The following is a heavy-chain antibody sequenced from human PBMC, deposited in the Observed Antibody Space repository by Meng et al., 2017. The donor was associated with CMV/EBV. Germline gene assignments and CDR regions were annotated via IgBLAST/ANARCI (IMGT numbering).Heavy chain of an antibody. CDR1: GGSISSSSYY. CDR3: ARFKYCSSTSCYLRNRFDP. J-gene: IGHJ5*02. Sequence: SETLSLTGTVSGGSISSSSYYWGWIRQPPGKGLEWIGSIYYSGSTYYNPSLKSRVTISVDTSKNQFSLKLSSVTAADTAVYYCARFKYCSSTSCYLRNRFDPWGQGTLVTVSS. D-gene: IGHD2-2*01. V-gene: IGHV4-39*07. CDR2: IYYSGST.